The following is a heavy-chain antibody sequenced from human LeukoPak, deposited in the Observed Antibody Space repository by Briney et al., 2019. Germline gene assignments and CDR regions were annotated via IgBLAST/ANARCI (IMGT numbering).Heavy chain of an antibody. CDR1: GRTFSSYT. D-gene: IGHD2-15*01. CDR2: IIPLFGTP. CDR3: ASATLRCSGGSCYEMDV. Sequence: SVKVSCKVSGRTFSSYTISWVRQAPGQGLEWMGGIIPLFGTPDYAQKFQDRLTITADKSTSTAYMELSSLRSEDTAVYYCASATLRCSGGSCYEMDVWGKGTTVTVSS. J-gene: IGHJ6*04. V-gene: IGHV1-69*06.